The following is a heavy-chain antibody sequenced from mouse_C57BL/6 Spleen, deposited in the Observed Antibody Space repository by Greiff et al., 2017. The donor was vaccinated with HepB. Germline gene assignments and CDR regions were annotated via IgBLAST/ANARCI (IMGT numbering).Heavy chain of an antibody. CDR2: IDPSDIET. CDR1: GYTFTSYW. V-gene: IGHV1-52*01. Sequence: QVQLQQPGAELVRPGSSVKLSCKASGYTFTSYWMHWVKQRPIQGLEWIGNIDPSDIETHYNQKFKDKATLTVDKSSSTAYMQLSSLTSEDSAVYYCARGYGSSSAWFAYWGQGTLVTVSA. CDR3: ARGYGSSSAWFAY. D-gene: IGHD1-1*01. J-gene: IGHJ3*01.